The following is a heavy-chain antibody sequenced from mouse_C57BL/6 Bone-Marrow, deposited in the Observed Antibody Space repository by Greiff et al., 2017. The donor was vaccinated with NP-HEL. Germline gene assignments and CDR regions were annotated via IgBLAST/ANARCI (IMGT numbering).Heavy chain of an antibody. CDR3: TRTRPITTVVEDDPLWYFDV. CDR1: GYPFTSYW. D-gene: IGHD1-1*01. J-gene: IGHJ1*03. Sequence: EVQLQQSGTVLARPGASVKMSCKTSGYPFTSYWMHWVTQRPGQGLEWIGAIYPGNSDTSYNQKFKGKAKLTAVTSASTAYMELSSLTNEDSAVYYCTRTRPITTVVEDDPLWYFDVWGTGTTVTVSS. V-gene: IGHV1-5*01. CDR2: IYPGNSDT.